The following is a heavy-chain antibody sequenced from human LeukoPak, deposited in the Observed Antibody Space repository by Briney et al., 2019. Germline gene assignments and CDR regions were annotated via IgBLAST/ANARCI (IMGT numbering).Heavy chain of an antibody. CDR1: GFTFSSYS. V-gene: IGHV3-21*01. CDR2: ISSSSSYI. Sequence: GGSLRLSCAASGFTFSSYSMNWVRQAPGKGLEWVSSISSSSSYIYYADSVKGRFTISRDNAKNSLYLQMNCLRAEDTAVYYCARDPATRLFDYWGQGTLVTVSS. J-gene: IGHJ4*02. CDR3: ARDPATRLFDY. D-gene: IGHD2-15*01.